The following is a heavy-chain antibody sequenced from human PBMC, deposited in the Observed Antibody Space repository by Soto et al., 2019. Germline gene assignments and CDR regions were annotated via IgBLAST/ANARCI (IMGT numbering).Heavy chain of an antibody. CDR2: ISGSGGST. CDR3: AKDRDCSSTSCYVRDAFDI. V-gene: IGHV3-23*01. D-gene: IGHD2-2*01. J-gene: IGHJ3*02. CDR1: GFTFSSYA. Sequence: PGGSLRLSCAASGFTFSSYAMSWVRQAPGKGLEWVSAISGSGGSTYYADSVKGRFTISRDNSKNTLYLQMNSLRAEDTAVYYCAKDRDCSSTSCYVRDAFDIWGQGTMVTVSS.